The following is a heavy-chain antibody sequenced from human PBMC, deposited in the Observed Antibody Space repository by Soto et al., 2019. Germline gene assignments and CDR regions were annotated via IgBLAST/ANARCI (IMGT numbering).Heavy chain of an antibody. Sequence: QLVESGGGLVKPGGSLRLSCAASGFTFSIYNMNWVRQAPGKGLEWVSSISSSSSYIYYADSVKGRFTISGDNAKNSLYLQMNSLRAEDTAVYYCARDRLNFCSSTSCYLFCMDVWGQGTTVTVSS. CDR3: ARDRLNFCSSTSCYLFCMDV. CDR2: ISSSSSYI. V-gene: IGHV3-21*01. CDR1: GFTFSIYN. J-gene: IGHJ6*02. D-gene: IGHD2-2*01.